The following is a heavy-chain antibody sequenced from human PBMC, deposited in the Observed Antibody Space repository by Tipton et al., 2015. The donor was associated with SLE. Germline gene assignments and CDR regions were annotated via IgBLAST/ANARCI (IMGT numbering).Heavy chain of an antibody. D-gene: IGHD3-3*01. CDR3: ASTFHYDFWSGYIDAFDI. Sequence: LRLSCTVSGGSISSYYWSWIRQPAGKGLEWIGRIYTSGSTNYNPSLKSRVTMSVDTSKNQFSLKLSSVTAADTAVYYCASTFHYDFWSGYIDAFDIWGQGTMVTVSS. CDR1: GGSISSYY. CDR2: IYTSGST. J-gene: IGHJ3*02. V-gene: IGHV4-4*07.